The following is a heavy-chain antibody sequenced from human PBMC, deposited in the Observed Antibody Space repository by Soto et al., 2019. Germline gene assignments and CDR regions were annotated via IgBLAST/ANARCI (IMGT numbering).Heavy chain of an antibody. D-gene: IGHD1-1*01. CDR1: GASISCFY. V-gene: IGHV4-4*07. CDR2: IYATGAT. J-gene: IGHJ5*02. CDR3: VRDGTKTLRDWFDP. Sequence: SETLSLTCTVSGASISCFYWSWIRKSAGKGLEWIGRIYATGATDYNPSLKSRVMMSVDTSKKQFSLKLRSVTAADTAVYYCVRDGTKTLRDWFDPWGQGISVTVSS.